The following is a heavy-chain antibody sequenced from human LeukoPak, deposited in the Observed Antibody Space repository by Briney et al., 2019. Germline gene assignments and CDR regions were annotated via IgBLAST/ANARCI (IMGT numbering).Heavy chain of an antibody. V-gene: IGHV3-53*01. CDR2: IYSGGST. Sequence: GGSLRLSCAASGFTFSSNYMSWVRQAPGKGLEWVSVIYSGGSTYYADSVKGRFTISRDDSKNTLYLQMNSLRAEDTAVYYCARGPPGSDHFDYWGQGTLVTVSS. CDR3: ARGPPGSDHFDY. CDR1: GFTFSSNY. J-gene: IGHJ4*02.